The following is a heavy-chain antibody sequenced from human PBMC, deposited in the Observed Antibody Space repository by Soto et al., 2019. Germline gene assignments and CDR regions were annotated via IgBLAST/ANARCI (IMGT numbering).Heavy chain of an antibody. V-gene: IGHV3-21*01. CDR3: TRDAARDSSARGWFDP. D-gene: IGHD6-13*01. J-gene: IGHJ5*02. CDR2: ISSNSAYI. CDR1: GFTFRSFT. Sequence: PGGSLRLSCAASGFTFRSFTMNWVRQAPGKGLESVSTISSNSAYIYYTHALRGRFTISRDNAKNSLHLQLNSLRAEDTAVYYCTRDAARDSSARGWFDPWGPGTLVTVSS.